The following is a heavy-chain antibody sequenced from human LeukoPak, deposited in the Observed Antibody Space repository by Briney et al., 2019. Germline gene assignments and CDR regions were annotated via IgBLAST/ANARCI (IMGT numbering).Heavy chain of an antibody. CDR3: ARGRTYYYDLF. Sequence: KPSETLPLTCAVYGGSFSGYYWSWIRQPPGKGLEWIGEINHSGSTNYNPSLKSRVTISVDTSKNQFSLKLSSVTAADTAVYYCARGRTYYYDLFGGQGTLVTVSS. D-gene: IGHD3-22*01. V-gene: IGHV4-34*01. J-gene: IGHJ4*02. CDR2: INHSGST. CDR1: GGSFSGYY.